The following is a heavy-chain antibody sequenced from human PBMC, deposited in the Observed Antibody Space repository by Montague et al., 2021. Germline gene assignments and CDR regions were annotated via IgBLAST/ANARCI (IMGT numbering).Heavy chain of an antibody. D-gene: IGHD5-24*01. V-gene: IGHV6-1*01. CDR1: GDSVSSDDAT. CDR2: TYHRSKRYN. CDR3: ARGWQKRFDP. J-gene: IGHJ5*02. Sequence: CAISGDSVSSDDATWNWEKQTPSSGFERLGRTYHRSKRYNEYAISVKSRITVNPDTSKNQFSLLLNSVTPEDTAVYYCARGWQKRFDPWGQGTLVTVSS.